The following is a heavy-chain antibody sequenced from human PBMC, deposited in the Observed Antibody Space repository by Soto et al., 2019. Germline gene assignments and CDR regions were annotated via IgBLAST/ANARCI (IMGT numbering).Heavy chain of an antibody. Sequence: GGSLRLSCAASGFTFSSYGMHWVRQAPGKGLEWVAVIWYDGSNKYYADSVKGRFTISRDNSKNTLYLQMNSLRAEDTAVYYCAXSPPYVKYDILTGYLDYWGQGTLVTVSS. D-gene: IGHD3-9*01. J-gene: IGHJ4*02. CDR1: GFTFSSYG. V-gene: IGHV3-33*01. CDR3: AXSPPYVKYDILTGYLDY. CDR2: IWYDGSNK.